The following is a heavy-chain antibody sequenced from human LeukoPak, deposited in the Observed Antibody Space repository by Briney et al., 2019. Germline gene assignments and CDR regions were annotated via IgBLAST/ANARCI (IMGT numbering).Heavy chain of an antibody. Sequence: GASVKVSCKASGYTFTGYYMHWVRQATGQGLEWMGWMNPNSGNTGYAQKFQGRVTMTRNTSISTAYMELSSLRSEDTAVYYCARSRVVPAAIHRANWFDPWGQGTLVTVSS. CDR3: ARSRVVPAAIHRANWFDP. J-gene: IGHJ5*02. V-gene: IGHV1-8*02. CDR1: GYTFTGYY. CDR2: MNPNSGNT. D-gene: IGHD2-2*01.